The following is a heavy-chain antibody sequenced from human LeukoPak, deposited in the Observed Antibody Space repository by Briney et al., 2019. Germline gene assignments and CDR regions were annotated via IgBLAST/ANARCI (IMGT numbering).Heavy chain of an antibody. CDR3: ARGATGIAVAGN. CDR1: GYSFSICD. V-gene: IGHV1-8*02. Sequence: ASENLSRNGAGYSFSICDINWGWHGTRQGLGLVGLVNPNSGNTGYAQKFQGRDTMTTNTSISTAYMELSSLRSEDTAVYSWARGATGIAVAGNWGQGTLVTVSS. D-gene: IGHD6-19*01. CDR2: VNPNSGNT. J-gene: IGHJ4*02.